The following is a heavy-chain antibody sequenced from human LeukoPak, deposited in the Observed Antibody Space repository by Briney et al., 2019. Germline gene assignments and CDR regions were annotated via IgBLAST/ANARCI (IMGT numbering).Heavy chain of an antibody. CDR1: GFTFSSYS. J-gene: IGHJ4*02. D-gene: IGHD5-24*01. V-gene: IGHV3-48*02. CDR2: ISSSSSAI. CDR3: ARDGEMATNPYYFDY. Sequence: GGSLRLSCAASGFTFSSYSMSWVRQAPGKGLEWVSYISSSSSAIYYADSVRGRFTISRDNAKNSLYLQMNSLRDEDTAVYYCARDGEMATNPYYFDYWGQGTLVTVSS.